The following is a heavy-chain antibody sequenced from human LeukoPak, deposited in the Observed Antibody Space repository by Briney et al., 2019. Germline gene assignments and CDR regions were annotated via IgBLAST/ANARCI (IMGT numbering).Heavy chain of an antibody. CDR3: ARGGVGSSGWPRLHY. D-gene: IGHD6-19*01. CDR2: IYTSGST. J-gene: IGHJ4*02. V-gene: IGHV4-61*02. CDR1: GGSISSGSYY. Sequence: TSQTLSLTCTVSGGSISSGSYYWSWIRQPAGKGLEWIGRIYTSGSTNYNPSLKSRVTISVDTSKNQFSLKLSSVTAADTAVYYCARGGVGSSGWPRLHYWGQGTLVTVSS.